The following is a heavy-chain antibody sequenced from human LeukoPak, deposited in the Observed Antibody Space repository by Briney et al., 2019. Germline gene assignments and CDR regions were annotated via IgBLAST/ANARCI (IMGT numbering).Heavy chain of an antibody. CDR2: IYYSGST. V-gene: IGHV4-59*12. J-gene: IGHJ3*02. D-gene: IGHD3-10*01. Sequence: SETLSLTCTVSGGSISSYYWSWIRQPPGKGLEWIGYIYYSGSTNYNPSLKSRVTISVDTSKNQFSLKLSSVTAADTAVYYCARRMGVHNASDIWGQGTMVTVSS. CDR3: ARRMGVHNASDI. CDR1: GGSISSYY.